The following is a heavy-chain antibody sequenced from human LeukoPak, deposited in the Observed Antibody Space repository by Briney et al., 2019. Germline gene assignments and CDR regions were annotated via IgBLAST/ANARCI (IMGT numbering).Heavy chain of an antibody. CDR2: IYDSGST. J-gene: IGHJ3*02. CDR3: ARDCSGGSCYGAFDI. V-gene: IGHV4-30-4*01. D-gene: IGHD2-15*01. Sequence: TSETLSLTCTVSGASIRSGDYYWSWIRQPPGKGLEWIGYIYDSGSTYYNPSLKSRITISVDTSENRFSLKLSSVTATDTAVYYCARDCSGGSCYGAFDIWGQGTMVTVSS. CDR1: GASIRSGDYY.